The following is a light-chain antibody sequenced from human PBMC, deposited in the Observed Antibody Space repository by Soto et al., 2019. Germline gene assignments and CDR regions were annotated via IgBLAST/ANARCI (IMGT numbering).Light chain of an antibody. Sequence: DIQLTPSPSSVSASVGDRVTITCRASQAISRWVAWYQQKPGKAPKLLIYTASTLQSGVPSRFSGSGSGTDFTLTISSLQPEEWATYYGQPTNSLPVTCGPGTKVDIK. V-gene: IGKV1-12*01. CDR2: TAS. CDR3: QPTNSLPVT. CDR1: QAISRW. J-gene: IGKJ3*01.